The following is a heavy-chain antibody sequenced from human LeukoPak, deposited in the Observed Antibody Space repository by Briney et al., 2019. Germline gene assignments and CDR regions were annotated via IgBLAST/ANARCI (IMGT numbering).Heavy chain of an antibody. CDR3: ARMYSGSYYDWFDS. V-gene: IGHV1-18*01. Sequence: ASVKVSCKASGYTFTSYGISWVRQAPGQGLEWMGWISAYNGNTNYAQKRPGRVTMTADTSTSIDYMELRSLRSDDTAVYYCARMYSGSYYDWFDSWGQGTLVTVSS. J-gene: IGHJ5*01. D-gene: IGHD1-26*01. CDR1: GYTFTSYG. CDR2: ISAYNGNT.